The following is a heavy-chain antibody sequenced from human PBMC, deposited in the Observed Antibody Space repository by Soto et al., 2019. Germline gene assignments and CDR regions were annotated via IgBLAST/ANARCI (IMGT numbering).Heavy chain of an antibody. V-gene: IGHV5-51*01. CDR2: IYPGDSDT. CDR1: GYSFTSYW. Sequence: GESLKIPCKGSGYSFTSYWIGWVRQMPGKGLEWMGIIYPGDSDTRYSPSFQGQVTISADKSISTAYLQWSSLKASDTAMYYCARQSTGGLYYYYYYGMDVWGQGTTVTVSS. J-gene: IGHJ6*02. CDR3: ARQSTGGLYYYYYYGMDV. D-gene: IGHD3-10*01.